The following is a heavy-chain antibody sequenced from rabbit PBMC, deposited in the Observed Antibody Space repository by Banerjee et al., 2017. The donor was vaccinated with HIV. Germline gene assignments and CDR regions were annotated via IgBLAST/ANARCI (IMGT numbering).Heavy chain of an antibody. CDR3: ARDLDDVIGWNFGW. D-gene: IGHD4-1*01. CDR2: IDTNDGDT. J-gene: IGHJ3*01. Sequence: LEESGGGLVKPGGTLTLTCTVSGFSFSSNWICWVRQAPGKGLEWIACIDTNDGDTDYANWPKGRFTISKTSSTTVTLQMTSLTGADTATYFCARDLDDVIGWNFGWWGQGTLVTVS. CDR1: GFSFSSNW. V-gene: IGHV1S45*01.